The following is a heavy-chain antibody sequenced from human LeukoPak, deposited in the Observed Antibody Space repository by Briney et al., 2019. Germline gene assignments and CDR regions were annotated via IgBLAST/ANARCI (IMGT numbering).Heavy chain of an antibody. CDR1: GYTFTSYS. V-gene: IGHV1-18*01. CDR3: ARDGDRLLWFGESHYYYYMDV. CDR2: ISAYNGNT. J-gene: IGHJ6*03. Sequence: ASVKVSCKASGYTFTSYSISWVRQAPGQGLAWMGWISAYNGNTNYAQKLQGRVTMTTDTSTNTAYMELRSLRSDDTAVYYCARDGDRLLWFGESHYYYYMDVWGKGTTVTISS. D-gene: IGHD3-10*01.